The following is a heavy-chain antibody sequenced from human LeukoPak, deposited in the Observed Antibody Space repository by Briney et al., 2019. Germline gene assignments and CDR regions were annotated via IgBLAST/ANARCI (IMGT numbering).Heavy chain of an antibody. CDR3: TTGYGSSWYA. CDR2: IKTKDDGGTT. V-gene: IGHV3-15*01. Sequence: GGSLRLSCEARFSLTKAWMSWVRQAPGKGLDWVGRIKTKDDGGTTEYVAPVKGRFTISRDDSKNMVYLQMNSLKSEDTAVYYCTTGYGSSWYAWGQGTLVIVSS. D-gene: IGHD6-13*01. J-gene: IGHJ5*02. CDR1: FSLTKAW.